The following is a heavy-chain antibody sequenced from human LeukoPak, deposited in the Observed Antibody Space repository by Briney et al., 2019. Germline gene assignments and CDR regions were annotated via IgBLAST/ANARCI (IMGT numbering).Heavy chain of an antibody. CDR2: INPSGGST. J-gene: IGHJ6*03. D-gene: IGHD3-9*01. Sequence: ASVKVSCKASGYTFTSYYMHWVRQAPGQGLEWMGIINPSGGSTSYAQKFQGRVTMTRDMSTSTVYMELSSLRSEDTAVYYCARDPSIYDILTGSEPAYCMDVWGKGTTVTVSS. V-gene: IGHV1-46*01. CDR3: ARDPSIYDILTGSEPAYCMDV. CDR1: GYTFTSYY.